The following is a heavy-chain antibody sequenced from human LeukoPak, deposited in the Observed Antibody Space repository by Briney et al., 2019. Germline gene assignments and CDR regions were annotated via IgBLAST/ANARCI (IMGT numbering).Heavy chain of an antibody. CDR2: IYPGDSDT. V-gene: IGHV5-51*01. D-gene: IGHD3-22*01. Sequence: GESLKISCKGSGYSFTSYWIGWVRPMPGKGLEWMGIIYPGDSDTRYSPSFQGQVTISADKSLSTAYLQWSSLKASDTAMYYCARQLNYYDSSGSYFDYWGQGTLVTVSS. CDR1: GYSFTSYW. J-gene: IGHJ4*02. CDR3: ARQLNYYDSSGSYFDY.